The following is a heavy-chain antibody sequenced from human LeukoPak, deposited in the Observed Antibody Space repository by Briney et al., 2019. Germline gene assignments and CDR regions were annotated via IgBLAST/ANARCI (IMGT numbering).Heavy chain of an antibody. D-gene: IGHD1-26*01. Sequence: GLEMMGWISGYNGNTVYAQKFQGRVTMTTDTSTSTVYMELRSLRSDDTAVYYCARGGSLDNWGQGTLVTVXS. V-gene: IGHV1-18*01. CDR3: ARGGSLDN. J-gene: IGHJ4*02. CDR2: ISGYNGNT.